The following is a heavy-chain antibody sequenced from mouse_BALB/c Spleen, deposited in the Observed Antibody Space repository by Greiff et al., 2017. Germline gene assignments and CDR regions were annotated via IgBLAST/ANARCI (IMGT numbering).Heavy chain of an antibody. Sequence: VHLVESGPDLVAPSQSLSITCTVSGFSLTSYGVYWVRQPPGKGLEWLVVIWSDGSTTYNSALKSRLSISKDNSKSQVFLKMNSLQTDDTAMYYCARQFGNYPSYAMDYWGQGTSVTVSS. D-gene: IGHD2-1*01. CDR2: IWSDGST. V-gene: IGHV2-6-2*01. CDR3: ARQFGNYPSYAMDY. J-gene: IGHJ4*01. CDR1: GFSLTSYG.